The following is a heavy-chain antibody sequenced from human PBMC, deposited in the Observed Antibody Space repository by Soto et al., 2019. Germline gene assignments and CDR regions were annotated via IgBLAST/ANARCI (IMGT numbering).Heavy chain of an antibody. Sequence: GGSLRLSCAASGFTFSSYGMHWVRQAPGKGLEWVAVISYDGRNKYYADAVKGRFTISRDNSKNTLYLQMSSLRAEDTAVYYCVKDGSSGWPYFYDMDVWGQGTTVTV. CDR1: GFTFSSYG. J-gene: IGHJ6*02. D-gene: IGHD6-19*01. CDR2: ISYDGRNK. V-gene: IGHV3-30*18. CDR3: VKDGSSGWPYFYDMDV.